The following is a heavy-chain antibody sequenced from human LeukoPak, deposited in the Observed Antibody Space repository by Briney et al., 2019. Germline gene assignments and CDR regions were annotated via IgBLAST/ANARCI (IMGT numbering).Heavy chain of an antibody. CDR1: GYTFTSYA. D-gene: IGHD6-19*01. CDR3: ARDFPLAVAGSDAFDI. J-gene: IGHJ3*02. V-gene: IGHV7-4-1*02. CDR2: INTNTGNP. Sequence: ASVKVSCKASGYTFTSYAMNWVRQAPGQGLEWMGWINTNTGNPTYAQGFTGRFVFSLDTSVSTAYLQISSLKAEDTAVYYCARDFPLAVAGSDAFDIWGQGTMVTVSS.